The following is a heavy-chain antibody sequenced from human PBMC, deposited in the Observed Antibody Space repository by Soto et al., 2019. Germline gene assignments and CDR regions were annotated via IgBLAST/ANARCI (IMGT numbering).Heavy chain of an antibody. J-gene: IGHJ5*02. D-gene: IGHD2-15*01. CDR3: AHRQRTVVVGAPFDP. CDR1: GVSLTTSGVG. V-gene: IGHV2-5*02. CDR2: IYWDDDK. Sequence: SGPTLVNPTQTLTLTCTLSGVSLTTSGVGVGWIRQPPGKALEWLALIYWDDDKRFSPSLKSRLAITRDTSKNQVVMTMTDMAPVHTAIYYCAHRQRTVVVGAPFDPWGQGSQVNVSS.